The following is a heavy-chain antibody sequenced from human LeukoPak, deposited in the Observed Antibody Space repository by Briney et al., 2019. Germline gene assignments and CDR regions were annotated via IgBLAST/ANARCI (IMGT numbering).Heavy chain of an antibody. J-gene: IGHJ4*02. Sequence: SETLSLTCTVSGGSISSYYWSRIRQPPGKGLEWIGYIYYSGSTNYNPSLKSRVTISVDTSKNQFSLKLSSVTAADTAVYYCARDLWYYDSSGYPNWGQGTLVTVSS. CDR2: IYYSGST. V-gene: IGHV4-59*01. CDR1: GGSISSYY. D-gene: IGHD3-22*01. CDR3: ARDLWYYDSSGYPN.